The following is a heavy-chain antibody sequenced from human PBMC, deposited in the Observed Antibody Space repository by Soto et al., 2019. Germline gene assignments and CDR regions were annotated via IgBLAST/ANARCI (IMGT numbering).Heavy chain of an antibody. CDR2: IYYSGST. V-gene: IGHV4-59*08. D-gene: IGHD6-13*01. J-gene: IGHJ4*02. CDR3: ARHTEGSSWTDYFDY. Sequence: PSETLSLTCTVSGGSISSYYWSWIRQPPGKGLEWIGYIYYSGSTNYNPSLKSRVTISVDTSKNQFSLKLSSVTAADTAVYYCARHTEGSSWTDYFDYWGQGTLVTVSS. CDR1: GGSISSYY.